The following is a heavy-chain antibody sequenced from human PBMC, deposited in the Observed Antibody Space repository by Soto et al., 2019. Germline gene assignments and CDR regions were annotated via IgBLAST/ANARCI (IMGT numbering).Heavy chain of an antibody. D-gene: IGHD6-13*01. CDR3: ARGGSSWRHFDY. V-gene: IGHV1-18*01. J-gene: IGHJ4*02. Sequence: ASVKVSCKASGYTFTSYGISWVRQAPGRGLEWMGRISAYNGNTNYAQKLQGRVTMTTDTSTSTAYMELRSLRSEDTAVYYCARGGSSWRHFDYWGQGTLVTVSS. CDR1: GYTFTSYG. CDR2: ISAYNGNT.